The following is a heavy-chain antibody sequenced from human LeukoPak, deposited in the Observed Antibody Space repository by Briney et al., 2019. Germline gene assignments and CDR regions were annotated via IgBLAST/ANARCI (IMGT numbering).Heavy chain of an antibody. D-gene: IGHD5-12*01. Sequence: GGSLRLSRAASGFTFSDYYMSWIRQAPGKGLEWVSYIRCSGSTIYYADSVKGRFTISRDNAKNSLYLQMNSLRAEDTAVYYCARDPLGGYDVIYFDYWGQGTLVTVSS. CDR2: IRCSGSTI. J-gene: IGHJ4*02. CDR3: ARDPLGGYDVIYFDY. V-gene: IGHV3-11*04. CDR1: GFTFSDYY.